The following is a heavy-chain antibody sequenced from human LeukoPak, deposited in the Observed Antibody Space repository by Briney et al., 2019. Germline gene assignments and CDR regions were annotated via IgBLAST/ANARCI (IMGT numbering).Heavy chain of an antibody. Sequence: KPSETLSLTCTVSGYSISSGYYWGWIRQPPGKGLEWIGSIYHSGSTYYNPSLKSRVTISVDTSKNQFSLKLSSVTAADTAVYYCARVRPYYDFWSGYSAWFDPWGQGTLVTVSS. D-gene: IGHD3-3*01. CDR1: GYSISSGYY. V-gene: IGHV4-38-2*02. CDR3: ARVRPYYDFWSGYSAWFDP. CDR2: IYHSGST. J-gene: IGHJ5*02.